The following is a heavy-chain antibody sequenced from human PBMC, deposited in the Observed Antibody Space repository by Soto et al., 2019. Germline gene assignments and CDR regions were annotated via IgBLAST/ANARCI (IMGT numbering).Heavy chain of an antibody. J-gene: IGHJ5*02. CDR2: IYYSGST. V-gene: IGHV4-61*01. CDR3: ARGVYYGVNWFDP. D-gene: IGHD4-17*01. CDR1: GGFVSSGSYY. Sequence: SETLSLTCTVPGGFVSSGSYYWSWIRQPPGKGLEWIGYIYYSGSTNYNPSLKSRVTISVDTSKNQFSLKLSSVTAADTAVYYCARGVYYGVNWFDPWGQGTLVTVSS.